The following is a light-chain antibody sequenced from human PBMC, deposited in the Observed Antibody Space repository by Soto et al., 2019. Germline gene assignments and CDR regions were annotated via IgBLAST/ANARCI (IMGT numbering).Light chain of an antibody. CDR3: AAWDDSLSALV. Sequence: QSVLTQPPSVSAAPGQKVTISCSGSSSNIGHNYVCWYQHLPGTAPTLLMYRNNQRPSGVPDRFSGSKSGTSASLAISGLRTEDEADYYCAAWDDSLSALVFGGGTKLTVL. J-gene: IGLJ3*02. V-gene: IGLV1-47*01. CDR1: SSNIGHNY. CDR2: RNN.